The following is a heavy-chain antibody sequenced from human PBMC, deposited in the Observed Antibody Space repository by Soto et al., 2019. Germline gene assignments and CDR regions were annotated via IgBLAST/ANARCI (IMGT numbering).Heavy chain of an antibody. CDR3: ATRGGQLLGYYYYGMDV. CDR1: GYTLTELS. D-gene: IGHD2-2*01. CDR2: FDPEDGET. V-gene: IGHV1-24*01. Sequence: ASVKVSCKVSGYTLTELSMHWVRQAPGKGLEWMGGFDPEDGETIYAQKFQGRVTMTEDTSTDTAYMELSSLRSEDTAVYYCATRGGQLLGYYYYGMDVWGQGTTVTVSS. J-gene: IGHJ6*02.